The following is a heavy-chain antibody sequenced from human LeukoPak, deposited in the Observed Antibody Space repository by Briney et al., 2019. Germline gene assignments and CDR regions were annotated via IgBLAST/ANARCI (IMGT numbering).Heavy chain of an antibody. V-gene: IGHV4-59*01. D-gene: IGHD5-24*01. Sequence: SETLSLTCTVSGGSIRGYFWSWIRQPPGKGLEWIGYIFYSGNTNYNPSLKSRVTISVDTSKNQFSLKLSSVTAADTAVYFCARWIRDGYNYGDYWGQGTLVTVSS. CDR3: ARWIRDGYNYGDY. CDR2: IFYSGNT. CDR1: GGSIRGYF. J-gene: IGHJ4*02.